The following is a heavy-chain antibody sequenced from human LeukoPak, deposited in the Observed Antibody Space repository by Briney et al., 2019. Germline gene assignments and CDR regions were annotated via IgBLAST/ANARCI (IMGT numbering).Heavy chain of an antibody. V-gene: IGHV1-24*01. Sequence: ASVKVSCKXSGYTLTELSMHWVRQAPGKGLEWMGGFDPEDGETIYSQKFRGRVTMTEDTSTDTAYMELSSLRSEDTAVYYCATGGWLDAFDIWGQGTMVTVSS. CDR3: ATGGWLDAFDI. J-gene: IGHJ3*02. CDR1: GYTLTELS. D-gene: IGHD6-19*01. CDR2: FDPEDGET.